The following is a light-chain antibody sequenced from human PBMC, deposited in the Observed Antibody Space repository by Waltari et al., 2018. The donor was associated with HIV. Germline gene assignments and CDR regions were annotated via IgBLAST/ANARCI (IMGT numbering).Light chain of an antibody. CDR3: QSYDSSLSAL. J-gene: IGLJ2*01. CDR1: SSNIGAGFD. Sequence: HSVLTQSPSVSGAPGQRVTISCTGSSSNIGAGFDVHWYQHLPGTAPKLLIYSNSNRPSGVPDRFSGSKSGTSASLAITGLQAEDEADYYCQSYDSSLSALFGGGTKLTVL. V-gene: IGLV1-40*01. CDR2: SNS.